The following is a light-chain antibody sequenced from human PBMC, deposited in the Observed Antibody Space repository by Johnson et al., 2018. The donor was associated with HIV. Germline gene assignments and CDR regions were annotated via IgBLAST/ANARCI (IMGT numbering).Light chain of an antibody. V-gene: IGLV1-51*01. CDR1: SSNIGNND. CDR3: GTWDSSLSACV. Sequence: QSVLTQPPSVSAAPGQKVTISCSGSSSNIGNNDVSWYQQLPGTAPKLLIYDNNKRPSGIPDRLSGSKSGTSATLGITGLQTGDEADYYCGTWDSSLSACVFGTGTKVTVL. J-gene: IGLJ1*01. CDR2: DNN.